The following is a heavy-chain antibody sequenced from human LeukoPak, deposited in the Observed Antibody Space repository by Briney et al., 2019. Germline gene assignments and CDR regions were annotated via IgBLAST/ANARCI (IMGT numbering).Heavy chain of an antibody. CDR1: GFTFSSYS. D-gene: IGHD6-13*01. Sequence: GGSLRLSCAASGFTFSSYSMNWVRQAPGKGLEWVSYISSSSSTIYYADSVKGRFTISRDNAKNSLYLQMNSLRDEDTAVYYCAMDSSSWAHYYYYMDVWGKGTTVTVSS. CDR2: ISSSSSTI. J-gene: IGHJ6*03. CDR3: AMDSSSWAHYYYYMDV. V-gene: IGHV3-48*02.